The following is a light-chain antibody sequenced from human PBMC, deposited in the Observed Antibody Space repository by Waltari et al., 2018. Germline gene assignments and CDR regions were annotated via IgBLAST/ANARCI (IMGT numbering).Light chain of an antibody. CDR3: QQDYTTPYS. CDR2: AAS. Sequence: DIQMTQSPSSLSASVGDRVTVTCRASQGINNDLSWYQQKPGKAPTLLIYAASSLQTGVSSRFSGSGSGTDFTLTINSLQPEDVATYYCQQDYTTPYSFGQGTKVEIK. CDR1: QGINND. J-gene: IGKJ2*03. V-gene: IGKV1-27*01.